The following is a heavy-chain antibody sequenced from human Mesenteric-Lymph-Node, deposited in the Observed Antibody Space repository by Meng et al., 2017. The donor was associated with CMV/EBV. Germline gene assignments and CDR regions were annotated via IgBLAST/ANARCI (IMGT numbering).Heavy chain of an antibody. CDR2: IWYDGSNK. Sequence: GESLKISCAASGFTFSSYSMNWVRQAPGKGLEWVAVIWYDGSNKYYADSVKGRFTISRDNSKNTLYLQMNSLRAEDTAVYYCARRGYCSSTSCYKIYFSDAFDIWGQGTMVTVSS. CDR1: GFTFSSYS. CDR3: ARRGYCSSTSCYKIYFSDAFDI. V-gene: IGHV3-33*08. J-gene: IGHJ3*02. D-gene: IGHD2-2*02.